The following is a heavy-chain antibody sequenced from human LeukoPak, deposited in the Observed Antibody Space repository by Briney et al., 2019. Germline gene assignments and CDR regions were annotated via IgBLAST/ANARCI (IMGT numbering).Heavy chain of an antibody. CDR3: AKPRSAYYLFDY. J-gene: IGHJ4*02. D-gene: IGHD1-26*01. V-gene: IGHV3-23*01. Sequence: GGSLRLSCAASGFTFSSYAMSWVRQAPGKGLEWVSVISDGGGSTKYADSVKGRFTISRDNSKNTLYLQMNSLRAEDTAVYYCAKPRSAYYLFDYGGQGTLVTVSA. CDR1: GFTFSSYA. CDR2: ISDGGGST.